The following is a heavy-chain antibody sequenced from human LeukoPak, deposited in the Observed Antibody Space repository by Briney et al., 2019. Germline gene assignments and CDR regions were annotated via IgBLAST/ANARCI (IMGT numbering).Heavy chain of an antibody. CDR1: GGSFSGYY. J-gene: IGHJ6*02. V-gene: IGHV4-34*01. CDR3: ARRPTYYDILTHPPPPYGMDV. Sequence: SETLSLTCAVYGGSFSGYYWSWVCHPPGKGLGWIGDINHSESTNYNPSPKSRVTISVDTSKNQFSLKLSSVTAAHTAVYYCARRPTYYDILTHPPPPYGMDVWGQGTTVTVSS. CDR2: INHSEST. D-gene: IGHD3-9*01.